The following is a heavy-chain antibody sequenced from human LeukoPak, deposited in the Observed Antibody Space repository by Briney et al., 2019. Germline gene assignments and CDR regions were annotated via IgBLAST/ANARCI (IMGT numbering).Heavy chain of an antibody. Sequence: ASVKVSCKASGYTFTSYGISWVRQAPGQGLEWMGWISAYNGNTNYAQKLQGRVTMTTDTPTSTAYMELRSLRSDDTAVYYCARVDPFVVIKDPDYWGQGTLVTVSS. CDR3: ARVDPFVVIKDPDY. V-gene: IGHV1-18*01. J-gene: IGHJ4*02. CDR2: ISAYNGNT. D-gene: IGHD3-22*01. CDR1: GYTFTSYG.